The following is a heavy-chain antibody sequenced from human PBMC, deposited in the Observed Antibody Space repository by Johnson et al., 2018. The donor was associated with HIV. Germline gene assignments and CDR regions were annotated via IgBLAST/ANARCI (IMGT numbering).Heavy chain of an antibody. CDR1: GFTFSSYV. CDR3: TYSSAWSPGAFDI. Sequence: QVQLVESGGGVVQPGRSLRLSCAASGFTFSSYVMHWVRQASGKGLEWVAVISYDGSNKYYADSVKGRFSISRDNSKNTLYLQMNSLRAEDTAVFYCTYSSAWSPGAFDIWGQGTMVTVSS. D-gene: IGHD6-19*01. V-gene: IGHV3-30-3*01. J-gene: IGHJ3*02. CDR2: ISYDGSNK.